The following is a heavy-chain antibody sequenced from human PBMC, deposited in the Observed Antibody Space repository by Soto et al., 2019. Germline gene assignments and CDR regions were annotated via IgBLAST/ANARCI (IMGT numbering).Heavy chain of an antibody. V-gene: IGHV4-59*01. CDR3: ARTAFGWFDP. J-gene: IGHJ5*02. CDR1: GGSISSYY. D-gene: IGHD3-10*01. Sequence: QVQLQESGPGLVKPSETLSLTCSVSGGSISSYYWSWIRQPPGKGLEWIGYIFYSGRSGSTNYNPSLKSRVTIAVDTSKNQFSLKLSSVTAADTAVYYCARTAFGWFDPWGQGTLVTVSS. CDR2: IFYSGRSGST.